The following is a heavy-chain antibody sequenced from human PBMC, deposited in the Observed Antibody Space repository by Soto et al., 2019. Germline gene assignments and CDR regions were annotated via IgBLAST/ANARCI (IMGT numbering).Heavy chain of an antibody. V-gene: IGHV1-2*04. J-gene: IGHJ3*02. CDR1: GYTFTGYY. CDR3: ASNEYSSFPHAFDI. D-gene: IGHD6-6*01. CDR2: INPNSGGT. Sequence: ASVKVSCKASGYTFTGYYMHWVRQAPGQGLEWMGWINPNSGGTNYAQKFQGWVTMTRDTSISTAYMELSRLRSDDTAVYYCASNEYSSFPHAFDIWGQGTMVTVSS.